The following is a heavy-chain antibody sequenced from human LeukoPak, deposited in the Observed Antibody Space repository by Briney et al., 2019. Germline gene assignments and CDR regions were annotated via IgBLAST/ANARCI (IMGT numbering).Heavy chain of an antibody. CDR1: GYSFISYW. CDR2: IYPGDSDT. V-gene: IGHV5-51*01. D-gene: IGHD6-19*01. CDR3: ARLLSSGVAVAGSVYY. Sequence: GESLNISCKGSGYSFISYWIGWVRQMPGKGLEWMGIIYPGDSDTRYSPSFQGQVTISADKSVSTAYLQWSSLKASDTAMYYCARLLSSGVAVAGSVYYWGQGTLVTVSS. J-gene: IGHJ4*02.